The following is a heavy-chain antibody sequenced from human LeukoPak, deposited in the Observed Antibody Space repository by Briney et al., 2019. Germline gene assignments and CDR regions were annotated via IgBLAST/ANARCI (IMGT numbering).Heavy chain of an antibody. CDR1: GFTFSSYW. CDR3: ARQLWPLFDY. V-gene: IGHV3-74*01. Sequence: GGSLRLSCAASGFTFSSYWMHWVRQAPGRGLEWVSRINSDGSITTYADSVEGRFTISRDNAKNTLYLQMNSLRAEDTAVYYCARQLWPLFDYWGQGTLVTVSS. J-gene: IGHJ4*02. D-gene: IGHD5-18*01. CDR2: INSDGSIT.